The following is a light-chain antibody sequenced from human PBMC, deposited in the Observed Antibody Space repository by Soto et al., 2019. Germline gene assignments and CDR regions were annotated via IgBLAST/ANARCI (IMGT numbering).Light chain of an antibody. J-gene: IGKJ2*01. V-gene: IGKV3-15*01. CDR2: GAS. Sequence: EIVMTQSPATLSVSPGERATLSCRASQSISSDLAWFQQKPGQAPRLLIYGASTRATDIPARISGSGSGTDSSLTISSLQYEDFAVDDCQQYNKWPPQYTLGQGTKLEIK. CDR3: QQYNKWPPQYT. CDR1: QSISSD.